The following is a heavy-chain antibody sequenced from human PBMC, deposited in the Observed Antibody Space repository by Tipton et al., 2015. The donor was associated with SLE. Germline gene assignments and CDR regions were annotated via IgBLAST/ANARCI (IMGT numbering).Heavy chain of an antibody. CDR2: IYYSGST. CDR3: ARDRPYYDSSGYYYAFDI. J-gene: IGHJ3*02. D-gene: IGHD3-22*01. Sequence: TLSLTCTVSGGSISSYYWSWIRQPPGKGLEWIGYIYYSGSTYYNPSLKSRVTISVDTSKNQFSLKLSSVTAADTAVYYCARDRPYYDSSGYYYAFDIWGQGTMVTVSS. V-gene: IGHV4-59*12. CDR1: GGSISSYY.